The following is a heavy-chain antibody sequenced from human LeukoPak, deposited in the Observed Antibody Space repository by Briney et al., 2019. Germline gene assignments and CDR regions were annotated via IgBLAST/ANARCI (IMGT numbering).Heavy chain of an antibody. J-gene: IGHJ3*02. Sequence: ASVKVSCKASGYTFTSYYMHWVRQAPGQGLEWMGIINPSGGSTSYAQKFQGRVTMTRDTSTSTVYMELSSLRSEDTAVYYCARDLVRDYDFWSGYYDDAFDIWGQGTMVTVSS. D-gene: IGHD3-3*01. CDR3: ARDLVRDYDFWSGYYDDAFDI. CDR1: GYTFTSYY. V-gene: IGHV1-46*01. CDR2: INPSGGST.